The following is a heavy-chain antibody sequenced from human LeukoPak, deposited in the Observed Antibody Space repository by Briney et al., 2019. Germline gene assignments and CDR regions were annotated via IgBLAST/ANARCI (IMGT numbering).Heavy chain of an antibody. V-gene: IGHV4-39*01. Sequence: SETLSLICTVSGGSISSSNYYWGWIRQPPGKGLEWIGSIYYSGSTYYNPSLKSRVTISVDTSKRQFSLKLNSVTAADTAVYYCARHSSVTTVVFDYWGQGTLVTVSS. J-gene: IGHJ4*02. CDR3: ARHSSVTTVVFDY. D-gene: IGHD4-23*01. CDR1: GGSISSSNYY. CDR2: IYYSGST.